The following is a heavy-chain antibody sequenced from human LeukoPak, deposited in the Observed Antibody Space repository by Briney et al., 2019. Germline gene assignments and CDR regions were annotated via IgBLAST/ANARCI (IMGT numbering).Heavy chain of an antibody. CDR2: ISSSSSIM. CDR3: ARARGYSYGYSDY. CDR1: GFTFSSYS. Sequence: GGSLRLSRAASGFTFSSYSMNWVRQAPGKGLEWVSYISSSSSIMDYADSVKGRFTISRDNAKNSLYLQMNSLRAEDTAVYYCARARGYSYGYSDYWGQGTLVTVSS. J-gene: IGHJ4*02. V-gene: IGHV3-48*01. D-gene: IGHD5-18*01.